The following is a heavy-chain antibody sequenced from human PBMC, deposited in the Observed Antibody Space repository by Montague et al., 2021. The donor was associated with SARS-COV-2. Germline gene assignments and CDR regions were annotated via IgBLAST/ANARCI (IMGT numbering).Heavy chain of an antibody. CDR2: IDTSGGT. CDR3: ARHRPESGTISPGVLGLFATVKLSASGMDV. Sequence: TLSLTCTVSGASITSGNNFWTWMRQAAGRGLKWIGQIDTSGGTIYNPSLKTRVNKLSDTSKNQFSLKLTSVTAADTAVYYCARHRPESGTISPGVLGLFATVKLSASGMDVWGQGTTVTVSS. D-gene: IGHD3-16*01. V-gene: IGHV4-61*09. CDR1: GASITSGNNF. J-gene: IGHJ6*02.